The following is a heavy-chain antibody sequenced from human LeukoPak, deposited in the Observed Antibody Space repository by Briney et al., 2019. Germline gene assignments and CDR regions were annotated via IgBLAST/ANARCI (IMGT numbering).Heavy chain of an antibody. CDR1: GFTVSNNY. V-gene: IGHV3-66*01. CDR2: IYSGGST. J-gene: IGHJ4*02. D-gene: IGHD2-21*02. CDR3: AREGYCGGDCFLY. Sequence: GGSLRLSCAASGFTVSNNYMSWVRQAPGKGLEWVSVIYSGGSTDYADSVKGRFTISRDNSKNTLYLEMNSLRAEDTAVYYCAREGYCGGDCFLYWDQGTLVTVSS.